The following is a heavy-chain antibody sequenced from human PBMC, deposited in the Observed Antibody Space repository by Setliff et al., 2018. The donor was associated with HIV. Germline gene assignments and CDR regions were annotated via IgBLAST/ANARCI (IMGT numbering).Heavy chain of an antibody. CDR2: INPSGGGT. J-gene: IGHJ4*02. Sequence: GASVKVSCKASGYTFTSYYIHWVRQAPGQGLEWMGIINPSGGGTTYAQTFQDRVTMSRDTSTSTVYMELSSLRSEDTAVYFCAREYHIAPAGTRVANYFDYWGQGTLVTV. D-gene: IGHD6-13*01. CDR1: GYTFTSYY. V-gene: IGHV1-46*01. CDR3: AREYHIAPAGTRVANYFDY.